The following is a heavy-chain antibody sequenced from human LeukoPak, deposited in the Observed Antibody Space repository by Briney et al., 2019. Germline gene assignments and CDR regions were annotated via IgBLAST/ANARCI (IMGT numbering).Heavy chain of an antibody. CDR1: GGSFSGYY. J-gene: IGHJ6*03. CDR3: ARRPFDYYYYYMDV. Sequence: PSETLSLTCAVYGGSFSGYYWSWIRQPPGKGLEWIGEINHSGSTNYNPSLKSRVTISVDTSKNQFSLKLSSVTAADTAVYYCARRPFDYYYYYMDVWGKGTTVTVS. CDR2: INHSGST. V-gene: IGHV4-34*01.